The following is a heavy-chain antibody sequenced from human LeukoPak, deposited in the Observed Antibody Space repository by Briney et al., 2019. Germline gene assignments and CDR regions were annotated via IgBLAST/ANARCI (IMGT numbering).Heavy chain of an antibody. J-gene: IGHJ4*02. D-gene: IGHD4-17*01. CDR1: GGSISSGGYS. V-gene: IGHV4-39*01. CDR3: ARHYSGDLYYFDY. CDR2: IYYSGST. Sequence: SETLSLTCAVSGGSISSGGYSWSWIRQPPGKGLEWIGTIYYSGSTYYNPSLRSRVTMSVDTSNNHFSLKLSSVTAADTAVYYCARHYSGDLYYFDYWGQGTLVTVSS.